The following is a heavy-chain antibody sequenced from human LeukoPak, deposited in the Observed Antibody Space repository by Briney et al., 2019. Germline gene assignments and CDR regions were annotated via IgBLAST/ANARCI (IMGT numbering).Heavy chain of an antibody. Sequence: ASVKVSCKASGFTFTSSAVQWVRQARGQRLEWIGWIVVGSGITNYAQKFQERVTITRDMSTSTAYMELSSLRSEDTAVYYCAADAGDHLRLGELLLAWGQGTLVTVSS. J-gene: IGHJ5*02. CDR2: IVVGSGIT. CDR3: AADAGDHLRLGELLLA. V-gene: IGHV1-58*01. CDR1: GFTFTSSA. D-gene: IGHD3-16*02.